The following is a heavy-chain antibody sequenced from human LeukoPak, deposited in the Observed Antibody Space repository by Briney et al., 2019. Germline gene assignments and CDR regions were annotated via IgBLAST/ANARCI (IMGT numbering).Heavy chain of an antibody. CDR3: ANLVRSYYDSSGYNPNSDY. Sequence: AGGSLRLSCAASGFTFSSYGMHWVRQAPGKGLEWVAVISYDGSNKYYADSVKGRFTISRDNSKNTLYLQMNSLRAEDTAVYYCANLVRSYYDSSGYNPNSDYWGQGTLVTVSS. J-gene: IGHJ4*02. CDR2: ISYDGSNK. CDR1: GFTFSSYG. V-gene: IGHV3-30*18. D-gene: IGHD3-22*01.